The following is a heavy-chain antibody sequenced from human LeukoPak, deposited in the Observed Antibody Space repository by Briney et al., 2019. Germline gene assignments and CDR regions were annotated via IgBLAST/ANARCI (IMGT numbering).Heavy chain of an antibody. CDR1: GFTFSSYA. CDR3: AKGDYGGDFRYFDY. Sequence: PGGSLRLSCAASGFTFSSYAMSWVRQAPGKGLEWVSGISGSGGSTYYADSVKGRFTISRDNSKNTLFLQMSSLRAEDTAVYYCAKGDYGGDFRYFDYWGQGTLVTVSS. D-gene: IGHD4-23*01. V-gene: IGHV3-23*01. CDR2: ISGSGGST. J-gene: IGHJ4*02.